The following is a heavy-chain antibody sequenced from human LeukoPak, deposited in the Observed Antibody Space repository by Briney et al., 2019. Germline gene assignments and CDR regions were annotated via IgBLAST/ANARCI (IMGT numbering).Heavy chain of an antibody. CDR3: ARDLSIAAAGTGYFDY. CDR1: GGTFSSYA. J-gene: IGHJ4*02. V-gene: IGHV1-69*05. Sequence: ASVKVSCKASGGTFSSYAISWVRQAPGQGLEWMGGIIPIFGTANYAQKFQSRVTITTDESTSTAYMELSSLRSEDTAVYYCARDLSIAAAGTGYFDYWGQGTLVTVSS. CDR2: IIPIFGTA. D-gene: IGHD6-13*01.